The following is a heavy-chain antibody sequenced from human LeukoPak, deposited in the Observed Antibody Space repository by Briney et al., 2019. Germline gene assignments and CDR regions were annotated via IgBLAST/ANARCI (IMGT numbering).Heavy chain of an antibody. CDR3: ASSGWPRRNIDY. Sequence: SETLSLTCTVSGVSISSGDYYWSWVRQPPGKGLEWIGEIYHSGSTNYNPSLKSRVTISLDKSKNQFSLRLTSVTAADTAVYYCASSGWPRRNIDYWGQGTLVTVSS. V-gene: IGHV4-4*02. D-gene: IGHD6-19*01. J-gene: IGHJ4*02. CDR2: IYHSGST. CDR1: GVSISSGDYY.